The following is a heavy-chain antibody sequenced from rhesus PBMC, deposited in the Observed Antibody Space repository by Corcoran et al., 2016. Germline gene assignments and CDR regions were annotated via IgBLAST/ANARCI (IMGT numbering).Heavy chain of an antibody. CDR1: GGPISSNL. CDR3: ARDHGSSYGY. CDR2: ISGRCGST. V-gene: IGHV4-173*01. D-gene: IGHD4-29*01. Sequence: QLQLQESGPGLVKPSETLSLTCAVSGGPISSNLWSWLGQPPGKGLEWIGRISGRCGSTSYNPSLKSRVTSSTDTSKNQFSLKLSSVTAADTAGYYCARDHGSSYGYWGQGVLVTVSS. J-gene: IGHJ4*01.